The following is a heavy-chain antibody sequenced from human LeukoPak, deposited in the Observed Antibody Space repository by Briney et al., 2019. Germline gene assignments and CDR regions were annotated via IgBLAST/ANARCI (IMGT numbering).Heavy chain of an antibody. CDR3: ASDDGLRDVSCFDY. V-gene: IGHV3-23*01. J-gene: IGHJ4*02. D-gene: IGHD3-16*01. Sequence: GGSLRLSCAASGFIFNNYAMNWVRQAPGKGLEWVSRISGSGARSYYADSVKGRLTISRDNSKNTLYLQMRSLRAEDTAVYYCASDDGLRDVSCFDYWGQGTLVTVSS. CDR1: GFIFNNYA. CDR2: ISGSGARS.